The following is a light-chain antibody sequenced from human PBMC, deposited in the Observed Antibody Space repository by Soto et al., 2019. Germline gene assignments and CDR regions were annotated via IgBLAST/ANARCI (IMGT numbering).Light chain of an antibody. J-gene: IGLJ1*01. CDR2: EVS. CDR3: SLYKGSSIDV. CDR1: SSDVGGYKY. V-gene: IGLV2-14*01. Sequence: QSALTQPASVSGSPGQSITISCTGTSSDVGGYKYVSWYQQHPGKAPKLLIYEVSNRPSGVSDRFSGSKSGNTASLTISGLQSEDEADYCCSLYKGSSIDVFGAGTKVNVL.